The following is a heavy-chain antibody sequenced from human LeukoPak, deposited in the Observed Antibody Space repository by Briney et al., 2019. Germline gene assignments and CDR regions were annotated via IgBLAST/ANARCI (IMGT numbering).Heavy chain of an antibody. J-gene: IGHJ4*02. CDR1: GFTFSTYV. D-gene: IGHD3-3*01. CDR2: ISVGAEYI. CDR3: ASGPPFLKYFEY. Sequence: GGSLRLSCAASGFTFSTYVMNWFRQAPGKGLEWVSTISVGAEYIFYADSVKGRFTISRDDSHNALYLQMHSLRAEDTALYYCASGPPFLKYFEYWGQGPLVTVSS. V-gene: IGHV3-23*01.